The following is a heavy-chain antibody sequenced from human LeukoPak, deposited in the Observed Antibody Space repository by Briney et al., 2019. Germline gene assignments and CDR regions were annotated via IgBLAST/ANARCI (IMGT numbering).Heavy chain of an antibody. CDR1: GFTFSSYE. V-gene: IGHV3-48*03. J-gene: IGHJ4*02. CDR3: ARGQYGGNVD. D-gene: IGHD4-23*01. Sequence: GGSLRLSCAASGFTFSSYEMNWVRQAPGKGLEWVSYISSSGSTIYYADSVKGRFTISRDSAKNSLYLQMNSLRAEDTAVYYCARGQYGGNVDWGQGTLVTVSS. CDR2: ISSSGSTI.